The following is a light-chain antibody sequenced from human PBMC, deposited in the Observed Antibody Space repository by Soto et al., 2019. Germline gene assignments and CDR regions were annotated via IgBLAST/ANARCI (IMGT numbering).Light chain of an antibody. J-gene: IGKJ2*01. CDR2: GAS. Sequence: IVLTQSPGTLSLSPGERATLSCRASQSISRNSLAWYQQKPGQAPRVLIYGASSRSTGIPDRFSGSGSGTDFTLSISRLEPEDFAVYYCQQYGSSYTFGQGTKLEIK. CDR1: QSISRNS. CDR3: QQYGSSYT. V-gene: IGKV3-20*01.